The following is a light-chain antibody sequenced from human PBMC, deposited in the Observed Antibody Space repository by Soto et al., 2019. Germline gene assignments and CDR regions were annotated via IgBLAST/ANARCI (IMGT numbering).Light chain of an antibody. Sequence: QSVLTQPPSASASLGASVTLTCTLSSGYGNYKVDWYHQRPGKGPRFVMRVGSGGIVGSKGDGIPDRFSVLGSGPNRYLTIKNNQEEDESDFYCGADHGSGSNFLYVFATGTKLTVL. V-gene: IGLV9-49*01. CDR3: GADHGSGSNFLYV. CDR2: VGSGGIVG. CDR1: SGYGNYK. J-gene: IGLJ1*01.